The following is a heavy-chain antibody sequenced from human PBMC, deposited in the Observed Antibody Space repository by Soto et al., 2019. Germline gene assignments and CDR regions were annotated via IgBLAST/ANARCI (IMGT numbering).Heavy chain of an antibody. D-gene: IGHD6-6*01. CDR2: ISGSGAST. CDR1: GFTFSSYA. J-gene: IGHJ4*02. V-gene: IGHV3-23*01. CDR3: ARDPAARPFYYFDN. Sequence: EVQLLESGGGLVQPGGSLRLSCAASGFTFSSYAMSWVRQAPGKGLEWVSSISGSGASTNYAGSVKGRFTISRDFSKDTLSLQMNSLRADDTAVYYCARDPAARPFYYFDNWGQGTLVTVSS.